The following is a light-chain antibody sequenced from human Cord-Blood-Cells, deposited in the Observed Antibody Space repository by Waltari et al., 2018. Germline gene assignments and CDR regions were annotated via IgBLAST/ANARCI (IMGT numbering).Light chain of an antibody. CDR1: QSVFYSSNNKNY. Sequence: DIVMTQSPASLAASLGERATINCKSSQSVFYSSNNKNYLAWYQQKPGQPPKLLIYWASTRESGVPDRFSGSGSGTDFTLTISSLQAEDVAVYYCQQYYSTPPTFGQGTKLEIK. CDR2: WAS. CDR3: QQYYSTPPT. J-gene: IGKJ2*01. V-gene: IGKV4-1*01.